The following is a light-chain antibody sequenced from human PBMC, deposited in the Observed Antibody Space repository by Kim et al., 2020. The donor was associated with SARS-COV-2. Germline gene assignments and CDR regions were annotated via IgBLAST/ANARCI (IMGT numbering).Light chain of an antibody. J-gene: IGLJ1*01. Sequence: GGTVTLTGGSNTGAVTRGHFPYWVQQKPGQAPRTLIYDVSNRHSWTPARFSGSLLGGKAALTLSGAQPEDEAEYYCLLAYSETYYVFGTGTKVTVL. V-gene: IGLV7-46*01. CDR1: TGAVTRGHF. CDR2: DVS. CDR3: LLAYSETYYV.